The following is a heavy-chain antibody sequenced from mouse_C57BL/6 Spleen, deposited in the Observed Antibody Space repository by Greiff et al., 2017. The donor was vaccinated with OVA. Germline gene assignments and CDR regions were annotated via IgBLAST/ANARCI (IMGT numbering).Heavy chain of an antibody. CDR3: ASWGVYYFAY. CDR2: IHPNSGST. J-gene: IGHJ3*01. CDR1: GYTFTSYW. V-gene: IGHV1-64*01. D-gene: IGHD1-1*01. Sequence: QVQLQQPGAELVKPGASVKLSCKASGYTFTSYWMHWVKQRPGQGLEWIGMIHPNSGSTNYNEQVKSKATMTVDKSSSPVYMQLRSLTSEDSSFYYCASWGVYYFAYRGQGTLVTVSA.